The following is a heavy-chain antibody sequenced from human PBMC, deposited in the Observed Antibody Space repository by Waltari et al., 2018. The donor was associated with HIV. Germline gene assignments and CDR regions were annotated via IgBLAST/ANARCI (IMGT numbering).Heavy chain of an antibody. CDR1: GGIFSSNG. V-gene: IGHV1-69*01. D-gene: IGHD3-10*01. CDR3: ARRFTWNKSYYYYGLAV. CDR2: FIPIFGTP. Sequence: QVQLVQSGAELKKPGSSVKVSCRASGGIFSSNGITWVRQAPGQGLEWMGGFIPIFGTPNYAQKFQGRVTITADESTGTANMELRSLRSEDTAVYYCARRFTWNKSYYYYGLAVWGQGTTVTVSS. J-gene: IGHJ6*02.